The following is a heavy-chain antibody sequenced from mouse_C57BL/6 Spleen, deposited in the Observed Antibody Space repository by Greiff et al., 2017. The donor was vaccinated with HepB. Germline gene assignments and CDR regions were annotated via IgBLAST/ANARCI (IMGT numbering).Heavy chain of an antibody. CDR2: INPSSGYT. J-gene: IGHJ3*01. CDR3: ARPYDYDRFAY. V-gene: IGHV1-4*01. D-gene: IGHD2-4*01. CDR1: GYTFTSYT. Sequence: VKLLESGAELARPGASVKMSCKASGYTFTSYTMHWVKQRPGQGLEWIGYINPSSGYTKYNQKFKDKATLTADKSSSTAYMQLSSLTSEDSAVYYCARPYDYDRFAYWGQGTLVTVSA.